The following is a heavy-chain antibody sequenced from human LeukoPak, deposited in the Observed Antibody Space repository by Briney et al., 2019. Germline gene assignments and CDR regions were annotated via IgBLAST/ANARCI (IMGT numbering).Heavy chain of an antibody. CDR2: INYSGNT. D-gene: IGHD6-13*01. V-gene: IGHV4-34*01. J-gene: IGHJ6*03. Sequence: SETLSLTCAVYGGSLSDFHWSWIRQPPGKGLEWIGEINYSGNTNYNPSLKSRVTISVDTSKNQFSLKLSSVTAADTAVYYCARSSSSWYYYYYYMDVWGKGTTVTVSS. CDR3: ARSSSSWYYYYYYMDV. CDR1: GGSLSDFH.